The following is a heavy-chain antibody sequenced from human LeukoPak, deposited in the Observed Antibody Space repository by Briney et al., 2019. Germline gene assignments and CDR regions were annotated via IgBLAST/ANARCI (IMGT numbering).Heavy chain of an antibody. V-gene: IGHV1-2*02. D-gene: IGHD6-19*01. CDR2: INPKSGGT. J-gene: IGHJ4*02. CDR3: ARSSSGWPLYFDC. CDR1: GYTFTDYN. Sequence: ASVKVSCKASGYTFTDYNLHWVRQAPGEGVEWMGWINPKSGGTKFAQKHQGGVTMTADTSIDTAYLELSNLKSDDTAIYYCARSSSGWPLYFDCWGQGTPVTASS.